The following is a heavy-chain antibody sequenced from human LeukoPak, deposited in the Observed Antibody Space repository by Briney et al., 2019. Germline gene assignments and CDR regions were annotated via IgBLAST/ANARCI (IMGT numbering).Heavy chain of an antibody. D-gene: IGHD3-22*01. CDR1: GFTFSSYA. Sequence: GGSLRLSCAASGFTFSSYAMSWVRQAPGKGLEWGSAISGSGGSTYYADSVKGRFTISRDNSKNTLYLQTTSLRAEDPAVYYCAKGYYDSSGYYIHYWGQGTLVTVSS. V-gene: IGHV3-23*01. CDR2: ISGSGGST. J-gene: IGHJ4*02. CDR3: AKGYYDSSGYYIHY.